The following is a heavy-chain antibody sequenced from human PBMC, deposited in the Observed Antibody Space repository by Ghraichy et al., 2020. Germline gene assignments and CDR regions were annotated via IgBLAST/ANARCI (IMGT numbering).Heavy chain of an antibody. J-gene: IGHJ4*02. D-gene: IGHD2-2*01. CDR3: AKWANDIVVVPAGSHFDY. CDR2: ISGSGGST. CDR1: GFTFSSYA. V-gene: IGHV3-23*01. Sequence: LSLTCAASGFTFSSYAMSWVRQAPGKGLEWVSAISGSGGSTYYADSVKGRFTISRDNSKNTLYLQMNSLRAEDTAVYYCAKWANDIVVVPAGSHFDYWGQGTLVTVSS.